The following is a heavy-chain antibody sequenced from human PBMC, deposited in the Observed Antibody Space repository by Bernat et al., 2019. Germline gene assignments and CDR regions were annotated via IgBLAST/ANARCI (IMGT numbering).Heavy chain of an antibody. D-gene: IGHD3-10*01. CDR2: IYYSGST. J-gene: IGHJ6*02. V-gene: IGHV4-39*01. CDR3: ARGAHNLLWFGEYYYGMDV. CDR1: GGSISSSSYY. Sequence: QLQLQESGPGLVKPSETLSLTCTVSGGSISSSSYYWGWIRQPPGKGLEWIGSIYYSGSTYYNPSLKSRVTISVETSKNQFSLKLSSVTAADTAVYDCARGAHNLLWFGEYYYGMDVWGQGTTVTVSS.